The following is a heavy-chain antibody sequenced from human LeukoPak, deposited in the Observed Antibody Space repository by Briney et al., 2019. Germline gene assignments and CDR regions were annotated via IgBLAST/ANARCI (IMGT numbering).Heavy chain of an antibody. Sequence: ASVKVSYKASGYTFTSYGISWVRQAPGQGLEWMGWISAYNGNTHYAQKLQGRVTMTTDTSTSTAYMELRSLRSDDTAVYYCARAPRYCSSTSCSTQVQFDYWGQGTLVTVSS. CDR2: ISAYNGNT. V-gene: IGHV1-18*01. D-gene: IGHD2-2*01. J-gene: IGHJ4*02. CDR1: GYTFTSYG. CDR3: ARAPRYCSSTSCSTQVQFDY.